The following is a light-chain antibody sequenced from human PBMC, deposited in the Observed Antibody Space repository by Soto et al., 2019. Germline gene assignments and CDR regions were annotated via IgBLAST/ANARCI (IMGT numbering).Light chain of an antibody. J-gene: IGKJ2*01. CDR3: QQYGSSPYT. CDR1: QSVSSSY. Sequence: DILVTQSPGTLSLSPGERATLSCRASQSVSSSYLAWYQQKPGQAPRLLIYGASSRATGIPDRFSGSGSGTDFTLTISRLEPEDFAVYYCQQYGSSPYTFGQGTKVDIK. CDR2: GAS. V-gene: IGKV3-20*01.